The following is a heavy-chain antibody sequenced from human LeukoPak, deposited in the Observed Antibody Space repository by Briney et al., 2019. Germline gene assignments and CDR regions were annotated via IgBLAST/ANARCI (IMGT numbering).Heavy chain of an antibody. J-gene: IGHJ6*02. Sequence: PEASVKVSCKASGYTFSNYYMHWVRQAPGQGLEWVGVINPSGGSTGYAQKFQGRVTMTRDTSTSTVYMELSSLRSEDTAVYYCARDVVVSAGFYQFYGTDVWGQGTTVTVSS. CDR2: INPSGGST. CDR1: GYTFSNYY. V-gene: IGHV1-46*01. D-gene: IGHD2-21*02. CDR3: ARDVVVSAGFYQFYGTDV.